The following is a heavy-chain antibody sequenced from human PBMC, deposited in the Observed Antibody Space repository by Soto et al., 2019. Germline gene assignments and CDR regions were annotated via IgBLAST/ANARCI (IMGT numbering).Heavy chain of an antibody. V-gene: IGHV3-7*03. D-gene: IGHD2-8*02. J-gene: IGHJ6*02. CDR1: GFTSSSYW. Sequence: EVQLVESGGALVQPGWSLRLSCAASGFTSSSYWMTWVRQAPGKGLEWVANIAQDGSEIHYLDSVRGRFTISRDNGKNSLSLQMNSLRAEDTAVYYCSRGTDLRFCTAYSCPGLDVWGQGTTVTVSS. CDR3: SRGTDLRFCTAYSCPGLDV. CDR2: IAQDGSEI.